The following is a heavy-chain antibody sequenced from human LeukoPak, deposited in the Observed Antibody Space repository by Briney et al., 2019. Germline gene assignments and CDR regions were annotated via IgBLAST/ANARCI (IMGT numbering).Heavy chain of an antibody. Sequence: GGSLRLSCRPSGFTLGDYVMTWVRQAPGKGLEWVGFIRSKVYGGTTEYAASVKGRFIISRDDSKSIAYLQMNSLETEDTAVYYCTRDYGGFDYWGQGTLVTVSS. CDR1: GFTLGDYV. V-gene: IGHV3-49*04. CDR3: TRDYGGFDY. CDR2: IRSKVYGGTT. J-gene: IGHJ4*02. D-gene: IGHD4-23*01.